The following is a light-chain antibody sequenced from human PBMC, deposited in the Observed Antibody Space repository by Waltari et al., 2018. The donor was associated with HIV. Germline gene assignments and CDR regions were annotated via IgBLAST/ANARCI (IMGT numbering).Light chain of an antibody. CDR1: QSISGW. V-gene: IGKV1-5*03. CDR2: KAS. Sequence: DIQMTQSPSTLSTSVGDRVTITCRASQSISGWLAWYQQKPGKAPKLLIYKASILYSGVPSTFSGSGSGTEFTLTISSLQPDDFATYFCQQYYIYPLTFGQGTKLEIK. J-gene: IGKJ2*01. CDR3: QQYYIYPLT.